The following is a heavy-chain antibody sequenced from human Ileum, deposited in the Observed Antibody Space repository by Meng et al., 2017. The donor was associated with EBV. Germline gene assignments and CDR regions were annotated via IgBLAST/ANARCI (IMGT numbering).Heavy chain of an antibody. D-gene: IGHD2-8*01. CDR3: ARKFSVVGSTDGWFDP. J-gene: IGHJ5*02. V-gene: IGHV4-4*02. CDR1: GESIISHYW. Sequence: RLSSAGPGLGKPSGTLSLTCAVSGESIISHYWWSWVRQPPGKGLEWIGEIYYNTNANYNPSLKGRVTMSVDTSQNQFSLTLSSVTAADTAVYFCARKFSVVGSTDGWFDPWGQGTLVTVSS. CDR2: IYYNTNA.